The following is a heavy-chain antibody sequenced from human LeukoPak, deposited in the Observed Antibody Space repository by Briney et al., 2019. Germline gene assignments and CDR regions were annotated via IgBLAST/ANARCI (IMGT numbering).Heavy chain of an antibody. CDR3: ARDRASGYFDY. CDR2: IYYSGNT. Sequence: SETLSLTCAVYGGSFSGYYWSWIRQPPGKGLEWIGYIYYSGNTNYNPSLKSRVTISVDTSKNQFSLKLSSVTAADTAVYYCARDRASGYFDYWGQGTLVTVSS. CDR1: GGSFSGYY. V-gene: IGHV4-59*01. J-gene: IGHJ4*02. D-gene: IGHD3-10*01.